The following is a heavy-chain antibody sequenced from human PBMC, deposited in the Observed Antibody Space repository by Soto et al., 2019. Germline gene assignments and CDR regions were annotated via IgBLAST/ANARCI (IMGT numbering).Heavy chain of an antibody. D-gene: IGHD3-10*01. CDR1: GFNFNQYW. V-gene: IGHV3-7*03. Sequence: PGGSLRLSCSASGFNFNQYWMSWVRQAPGKGLEWVANVNNGGSTIYYADSVRGRFTISRDNTKNSLYLQMNSLRAEDTAVYYCARDMVARGVTYYYYMDVWGKGTTVTVSS. J-gene: IGHJ6*03. CDR3: ARDMVARGVTYYYYMDV. CDR2: VNNGGSTI.